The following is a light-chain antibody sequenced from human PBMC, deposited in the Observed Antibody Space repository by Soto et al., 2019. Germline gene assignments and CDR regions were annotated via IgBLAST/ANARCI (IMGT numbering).Light chain of an antibody. Sequence: QSVLTQPPSASGTPGQRVTISCSGSSSNIGINTVNWYQQLPGTATKLRIYSNNQRPSGAPDRFAGSQSGTSASLAISGLQSEDEADYYWAGCEDSRNGVVCGGGTKLTV. CDR2: SNN. V-gene: IGLV1-44*01. CDR3: AGCEDSRNGVV. J-gene: IGLJ2*01. CDR1: SSNIGINT.